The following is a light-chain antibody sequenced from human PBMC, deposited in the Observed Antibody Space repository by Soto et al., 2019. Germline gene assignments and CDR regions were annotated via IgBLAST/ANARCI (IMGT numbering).Light chain of an antibody. CDR1: QSVSSN. CDR2: RAS. J-gene: IGKJ5*01. CDR3: QHYNIWPVT. V-gene: IGKV3-15*01. Sequence: EIVMTQSPATLSVSPGETATLSCRASQSVSSNLAWYQQQPGQAPRLLIYRASTRATGIPAKFSGSGSGTDFTLIITGLQSEDFAVYYCQHYNIWPVTFAQATRLEIK.